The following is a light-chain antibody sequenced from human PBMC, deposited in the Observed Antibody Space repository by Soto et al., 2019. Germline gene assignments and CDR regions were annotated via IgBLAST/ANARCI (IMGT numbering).Light chain of an antibody. CDR3: QSYDSSLSGSWV. Sequence: QSVLTQPPSVSGAPGQRVTISCTGSSSNIGGGYDVHWYQQLPGTAPKLLIYGNSNRPSGIPDRFSGSKSGTSASLAITGLQAEDEADYYCQSYDSSLSGSWVFGGGTKLTVL. CDR1: SSNIGGGYD. CDR2: GNS. J-gene: IGLJ3*02. V-gene: IGLV1-40*01.